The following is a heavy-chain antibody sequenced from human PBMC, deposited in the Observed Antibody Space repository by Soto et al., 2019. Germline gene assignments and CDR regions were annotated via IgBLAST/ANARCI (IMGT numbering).Heavy chain of an antibody. CDR3: ARHLSGDYPNSNWFDP. D-gene: IGHD4-17*01. CDR1: GGSINSDAFF. J-gene: IGHJ5*02. CDR2: MSYSGTT. Sequence: SETLSLTCTVSGGSINSDAFFWNWIRQHPGKGLEWIGYMSYSGTTFYNPSLKSRVTFSLDTSKNQFSLKMTSVTAADTAVYYCARHLSGDYPNSNWFDPWGQGTLVTVSS. V-gene: IGHV4-31*03.